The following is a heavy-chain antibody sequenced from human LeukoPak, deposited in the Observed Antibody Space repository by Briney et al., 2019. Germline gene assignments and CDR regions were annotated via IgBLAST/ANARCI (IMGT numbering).Heavy chain of an antibody. CDR3: AKDGTPGDY. D-gene: IGHD2-15*01. Sequence: PGGSLRLSCAASGFTFSSSGMSWVRQAPGMGLEWVSAISGSGGSTYYADSVKGRFTISRDNLKNTLYLQMSGLRADDTAIYYCAKDGTPGDYWGQGTRVTVSS. V-gene: IGHV3-23*01. CDR2: ISGSGGST. CDR1: GFTFSSSG. J-gene: IGHJ4*02.